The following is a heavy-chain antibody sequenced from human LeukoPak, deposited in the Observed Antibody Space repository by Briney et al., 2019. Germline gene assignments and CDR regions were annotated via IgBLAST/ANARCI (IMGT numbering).Heavy chain of an antibody. Sequence: GASVKVSWKASGGTFSSYAISWVRQAPGQGLEWMGRIIPILGIANYAQKFQGRVTITADNSTSTAYMELSSLRSEDTAVYYCAREHDYVWGSYRHYFDYWGQGTLITVSS. V-gene: IGHV1-69*04. CDR2: IIPILGIA. J-gene: IGHJ4*02. D-gene: IGHD3-16*02. CDR1: GGTFSSYA. CDR3: AREHDYVWGSYRHYFDY.